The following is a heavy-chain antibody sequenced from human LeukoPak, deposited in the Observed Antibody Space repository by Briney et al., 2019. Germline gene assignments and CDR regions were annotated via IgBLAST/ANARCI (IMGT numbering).Heavy chain of an antibody. D-gene: IGHD3-10*01. V-gene: IGHV1-18*01. CDR2: ISAYNGNT. CDR3: ARVVMVRGVTNWFDP. CDR1: GYTFTSYG. J-gene: IGHJ5*02. Sequence: ASVKVSCKASGYTFTSYGITWVRQAPGQGLEWMGWISAYNGNTNYAQKVQGRVTMTTDTSTSTAYMELRSLRSDDTAVYYCARVVMVRGVTNWFDPWGQGTLVTVSS.